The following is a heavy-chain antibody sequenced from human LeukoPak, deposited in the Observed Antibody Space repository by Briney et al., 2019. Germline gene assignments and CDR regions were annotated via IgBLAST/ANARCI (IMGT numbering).Heavy chain of an antibody. J-gene: IGHJ3*02. V-gene: IGHV3-30*14. Sequence: GGTLRLSCAASGFTFSSYSMHWVRQAPGKGLEWVAIISDDGNNKYYADSVKGRFTISRDKSKNTLYLQMGSLRAEDMAVYYCARVGDNDAFDIWGQGTMVTVSS. D-gene: IGHD4-17*01. CDR2: ISDDGNNK. CDR1: GFTFSSYS. CDR3: ARVGDNDAFDI.